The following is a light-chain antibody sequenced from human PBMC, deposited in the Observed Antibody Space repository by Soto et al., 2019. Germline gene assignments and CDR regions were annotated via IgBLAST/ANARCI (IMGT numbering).Light chain of an antibody. CDR2: DVS. J-gene: IGLJ1*01. Sequence: QSALTQPASVSGSPGQSITISCTGTSSDVGGYNYVSWYQQHPGQAPNLMIYDVSNRPSGVSNRFSGSKSGNTASLTISGHQAEDEADYYCSSYTSSRTDVFGTGTKLTVL. V-gene: IGLV2-14*01. CDR3: SSYTSSRTDV. CDR1: SSDVGGYNY.